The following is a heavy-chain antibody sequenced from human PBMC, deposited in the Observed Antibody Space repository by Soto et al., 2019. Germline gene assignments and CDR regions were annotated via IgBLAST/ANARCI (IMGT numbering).Heavy chain of an antibody. CDR3: ARQRRSSGWYYWFDP. CDR1: GGSISSSSYY. V-gene: IGHV4-39*01. D-gene: IGHD6-19*01. CDR2: IYYSGST. Sequence: QLQLQESGPGLVKPSETLSLTCTVSGGSISSSSYYWGWIRQPPGKGLEWIGSIYYSGSTYYNPSLKSRVTISVDTSKNQFSLKLSSVTAADTAVYYCARQRRSSGWYYWFDPWGQGTLVTVSS. J-gene: IGHJ5*02.